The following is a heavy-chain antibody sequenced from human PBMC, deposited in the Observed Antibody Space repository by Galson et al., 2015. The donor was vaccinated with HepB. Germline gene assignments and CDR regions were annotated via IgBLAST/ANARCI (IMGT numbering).Heavy chain of an antibody. D-gene: IGHD3-22*01. Sequence: SVKVSCKASGYTFTSYAMNWVRQAPGQGLEWMGWINTNTGSPTYAQGFTGRFVFSFDTSVSTAYLQISSLKAEDTAVYYCARARYYYDSSGYYSTTPYYFDYWGQGTLVTVSS. J-gene: IGHJ4*02. CDR2: INTNTGSP. V-gene: IGHV7-4-1*02. CDR1: GYTFTSYA. CDR3: ARARYYYDSSGYYSTTPYYFDY.